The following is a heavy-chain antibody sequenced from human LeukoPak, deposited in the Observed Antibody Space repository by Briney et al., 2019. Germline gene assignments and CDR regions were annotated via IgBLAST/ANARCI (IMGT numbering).Heavy chain of an antibody. V-gene: IGHV4-39*01. Sequence: SETLSLTCTVSGGSISSSTYYWGWIRQPPGKGLEWIGSIYYSGSTYYNPSLKSRVTISVDTSKNQFSLKLSSVAAADTAVYYCARHRSGWLQSSFDYWGQGTLVTVSS. CDR2: IYYSGST. CDR3: ARHRSGWLQSSFDY. D-gene: IGHD5-24*01. J-gene: IGHJ4*02. CDR1: GGSISSSTYY.